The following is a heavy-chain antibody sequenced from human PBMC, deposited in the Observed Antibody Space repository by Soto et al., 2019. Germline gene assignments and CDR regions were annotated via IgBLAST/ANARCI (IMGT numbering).Heavy chain of an antibody. J-gene: IGHJ6*02. V-gene: IGHV5-51*01. D-gene: IGHD5-18*01. CDR3: ARQSDTDMVTDYYGMDV. CDR1: GYSFTSYW. CDR2: IYPGDSDT. Sequence: PGESLKISCKGSGYSFTSYWIGWVRQMPGKGLEWMGIIYPGDSDTRYSPSFQGQVTISADKSISTAYLQWSSLKASDTAMYYCARQSDTDMVTDYYGMDVWGQGTTVTVSS.